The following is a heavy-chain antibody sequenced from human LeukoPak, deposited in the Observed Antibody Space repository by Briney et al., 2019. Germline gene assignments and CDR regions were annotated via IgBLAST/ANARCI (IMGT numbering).Heavy chain of an antibody. CDR3: ARHEAAYCGCDCYLRSFDI. CDR2: IYYRGST. Sequence: SETLSLTCTVSGGSISSSSYYWGWIRQPPGKGLEWIGTIYYRGSTYYNPSLKSRVTISVDTSKKQFSLKLSSVTAADTAVYYCARHEAAYCGCDCYLRSFDIWGQGTMVSVSS. J-gene: IGHJ3*02. V-gene: IGHV4-39*01. CDR1: GGSISSSSYY. D-gene: IGHD2-21*02.